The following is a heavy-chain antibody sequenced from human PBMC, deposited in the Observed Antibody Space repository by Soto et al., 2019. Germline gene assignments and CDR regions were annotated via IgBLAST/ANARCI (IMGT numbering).Heavy chain of an antibody. CDR3: TTDLYASKEFDY. J-gene: IGHJ4*02. Sequence: GGSLRLSCAASGFTFSNAWMSWVRQAPGKGLEWVGRIKSKTDGGTTDYAAPVKGRFTISRDDSKSTLYLQMNSLKTEDTAVYYCTTDLYASKEFDYWGQGTLVTVSS. V-gene: IGHV3-15*01. CDR2: IKSKTDGGTT. D-gene: IGHD2-8*01. CDR1: GFTFSNAW.